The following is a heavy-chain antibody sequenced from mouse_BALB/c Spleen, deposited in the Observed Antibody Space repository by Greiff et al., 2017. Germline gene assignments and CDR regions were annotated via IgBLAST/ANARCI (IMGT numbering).Heavy chain of an antibody. CDR1: GFTFSSYA. D-gene: IGHD1-1*01. V-gene: IGHV5-6-5*01. J-gene: IGHJ4*01. CDR2: ISSGGST. Sequence: EVKLVESGGGLVKPGGSLKLSCAASGFTFSSYAMSWVRQTPEKSLEWVASISSGGSTYYPDSVKGRFTISRDNARNILYLQMSSLRSEDTAMYYCARGGTTVVGDYAMDYWGQGTSVTVSS. CDR3: ARGGTTVVGDYAMDY.